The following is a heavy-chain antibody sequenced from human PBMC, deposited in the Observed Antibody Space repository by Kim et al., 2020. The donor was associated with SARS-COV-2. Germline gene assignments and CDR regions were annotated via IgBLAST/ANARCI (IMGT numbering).Heavy chain of an antibody. Sequence: KGRFTISRNNSKNTLYLQMNSRRAEDTAVYYCARRPGVWGSGSNYYFDYWGQGTLVTVSS. CDR3: ARRPGVWGSGSNYYFDY. V-gene: IGHV3-30*07. D-gene: IGHD3-10*01. J-gene: IGHJ4*02.